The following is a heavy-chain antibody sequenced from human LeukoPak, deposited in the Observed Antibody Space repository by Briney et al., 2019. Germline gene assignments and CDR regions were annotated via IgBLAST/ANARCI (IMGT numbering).Heavy chain of an antibody. Sequence: SETLSLTCVVYGGSFSGYYWSWIRQPPGKGLEWIAEINHSGSTNYNPSLTSRVTISVDTSKNQFSLKLSSVTAADTAVYYCARPYPGYSSSWYLEDTNDAFDIWGQGTMVTVSS. D-gene: IGHD6-13*01. CDR1: GGSFSGYY. CDR2: INHSGST. J-gene: IGHJ3*02. V-gene: IGHV4-34*01. CDR3: ARPYPGYSSSWYLEDTNDAFDI.